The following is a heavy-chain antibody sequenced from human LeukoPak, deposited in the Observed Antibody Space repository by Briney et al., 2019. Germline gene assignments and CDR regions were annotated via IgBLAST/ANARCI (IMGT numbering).Heavy chain of an antibody. D-gene: IGHD3-22*01. CDR3: ARLGRGFTYYYDSSGYYETDY. CDR2: ISSSGSTI. J-gene: IGHJ4*02. Sequence: PGGSLRLSCAASGFTFSDYYMSWIRQAPGKGLEWVSYISSSGSTIYYADSVKGRFTISRDNAKNSLYLQMNSLRAEDTAVYYCARLGRGFTYYYDSSGYYETDYWGQGTLVTVPS. V-gene: IGHV3-11*01. CDR1: GFTFSDYY.